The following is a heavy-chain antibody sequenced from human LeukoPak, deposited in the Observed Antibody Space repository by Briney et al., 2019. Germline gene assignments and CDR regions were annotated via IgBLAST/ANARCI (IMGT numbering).Heavy chain of an antibody. J-gene: IGHJ4*02. CDR1: GFTFSGSA. Sequence: GGSLRLSGAASGFTFSGSALHWVRQASGKGLEWVGCIRSTANGYATAYAASVKGRFTISRDDSKNTAYLQMDSLKTEDTAVYYCTGNYYGSGSYADFDYWGQGTLVTVSS. CDR3: TGNYYGSGSYADFDY. D-gene: IGHD3-10*01. V-gene: IGHV3-73*01. CDR2: IRSTANGYAT.